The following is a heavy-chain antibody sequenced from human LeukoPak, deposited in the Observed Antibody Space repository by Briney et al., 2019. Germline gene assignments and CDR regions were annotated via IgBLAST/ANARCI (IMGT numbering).Heavy chain of an antibody. J-gene: IGHJ4*02. CDR3: TRGFGLANPGIFAFDF. V-gene: IGHV4-4*07. CDR1: GGSISSYY. D-gene: IGHD3/OR15-3a*01. Sequence: SETLSLTCTVSGGSISSYYWSWIRQPAGKGLEWIGRIYTSGSTNYNPSLKSRVTISLDTSKNQFSLKLNSVTAADTAVYYCTRGFGLANPGIFAFDFWGQGTLVTVSS. CDR2: IYTSGST.